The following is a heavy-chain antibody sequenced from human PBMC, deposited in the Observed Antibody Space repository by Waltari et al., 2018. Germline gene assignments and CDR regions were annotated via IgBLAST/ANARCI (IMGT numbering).Heavy chain of an antibody. CDR3: ARNTYYYDSSGYLGWFY. Sequence: QVQLQESGPGLVKPSETLSLTCAVSGYSISSGYYWGWLRQPPGQGLEWIGSIYHSGSTYYNPSLKSRVTISVDTSKNQFSLKLSSVTAADTAVYYCARNTYYYDSSGYLGWFYWGQGTLVTVSS. CDR1: GYSISSGYY. CDR2: IYHSGST. V-gene: IGHV4-38-2*01. D-gene: IGHD3-22*01. J-gene: IGHJ4*02.